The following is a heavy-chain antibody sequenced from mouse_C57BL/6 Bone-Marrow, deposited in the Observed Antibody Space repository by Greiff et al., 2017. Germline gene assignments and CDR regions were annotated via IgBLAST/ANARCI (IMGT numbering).Heavy chain of an antibody. V-gene: IGHV5-4*01. CDR3: ARPDYSFYAMDY. Sequence: EVQVVESGGGLVKPGGSLKLSCAASGFTFSSYAMSWVRQTPEKRLEWVATISDGGSYTYYPDNVKGRFTITRDNAKNNLYLQMSHLKSEDTAMYYCARPDYSFYAMDYWGRGTSVTVSS. J-gene: IGHJ4*01. CDR2: ISDGGSYT. CDR1: GFTFSSYA. D-gene: IGHD2-12*01.